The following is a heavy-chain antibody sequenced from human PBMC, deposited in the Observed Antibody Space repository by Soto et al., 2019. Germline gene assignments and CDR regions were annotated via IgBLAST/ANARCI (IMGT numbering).Heavy chain of an antibody. CDR1: GGSFSGYY. CDR3: ARGKYSSSLRVFDD. V-gene: IGHV4-34*01. CDR2: INHSGST. D-gene: IGHD6-13*01. Sequence: PSETLSLTCAVYGGSFSGYYWSWIRQPPGKGLEWIGEINHSGSTNYNPSLKSRVTISVDTSKNQFSLKLSSVTAADTAVYYCARGKYSSSLRVFDDWGQGTLVT. J-gene: IGHJ4*02.